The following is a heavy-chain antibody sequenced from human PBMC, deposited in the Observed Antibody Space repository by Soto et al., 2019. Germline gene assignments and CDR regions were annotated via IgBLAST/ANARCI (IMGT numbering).Heavy chain of an antibody. Sequence: GGSLRLSCAASGFTFSRYAMSWVRQAPGKGLEWISGITGSGDSTYYADSVKGRFTISRDDSRDLAFMEMNSLTTEDTALYYCTTDSFSSMKLVRHDIWGPGTLVTVSS. CDR3: TTDSFSSMKLVRHDI. CDR1: GFTFSRYA. V-gene: IGHV3-23*01. CDR2: ITGSGDST. J-gene: IGHJ4*01. D-gene: IGHD3-22*01.